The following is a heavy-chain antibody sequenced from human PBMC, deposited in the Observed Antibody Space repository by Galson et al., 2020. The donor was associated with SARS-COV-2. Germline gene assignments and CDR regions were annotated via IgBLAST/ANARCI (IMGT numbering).Heavy chain of an antibody. CDR3: ARDVAYLVFPVGPTTVDY. J-gene: IGHJ4*02. CDR1: GYTFTTYG. CDR2: ISPYNGNA. V-gene: IGHV1-18*01. D-gene: IGHD2-21*01. Sequence: ASVKVSCKASGYTFTTYGINWMRQAPGQGLEWMGWISPYNGNANYSHSLQGRLTMTTDTSTSTAYMELKSLRSDDTAVYYCARDVAYLVFPVGPTTVDYWGRGTLVTVSS.